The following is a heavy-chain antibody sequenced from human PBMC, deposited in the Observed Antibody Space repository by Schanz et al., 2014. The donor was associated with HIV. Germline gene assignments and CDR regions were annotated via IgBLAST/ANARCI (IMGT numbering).Heavy chain of an antibody. J-gene: IGHJ4*02. CDR1: GGSISSGDYS. CDR3: ASSSDRLGGYFDY. CDR2: ISHSGIT. Sequence: QLQLQESGSGLVKPSQTLSLTCAVSGGSISSGDYSWSWIRQPPGKGLEWIGYISHSGITYYSPSLKSRVIISIGRSSNQFSLKLSSVTAADTAMYYCASSSDRLGGYFDYWGQGTLVIVSS. V-gene: IGHV4-30-2*01. D-gene: IGHD3-16*01.